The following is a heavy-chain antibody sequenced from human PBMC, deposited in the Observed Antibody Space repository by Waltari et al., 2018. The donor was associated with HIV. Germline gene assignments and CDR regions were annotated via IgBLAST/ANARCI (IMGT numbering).Heavy chain of an antibody. V-gene: IGHV1-2*06. CDR2: INPNSSCT. J-gene: IGHJ1*01. Sequence: QVHLVQSGAEVKKPGASVKVSCKASGYTFTGYHIHWVRQAPGQGLEWMGRINPNSSCTNYAQKFQGRCTMTRDPSISTAYLELSRMTSDDTAMYYRARVVASTQLPLLADWGQGTLVTVSS. D-gene: IGHD1-1*01. CDR3: ARVVASTQLPLLAD. CDR1: GYTFTGYH.